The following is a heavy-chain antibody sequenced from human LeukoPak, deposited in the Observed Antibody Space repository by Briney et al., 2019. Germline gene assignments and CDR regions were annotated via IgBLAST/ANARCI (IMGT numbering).Heavy chain of an antibody. D-gene: IGHD2-2*01. V-gene: IGHV4-31*03. CDR1: GGSISSGGYY. J-gene: IGHJ4*02. CDR3: ARGPAANIVVVPAPEGYFDY. CDR2: IYYSGST. Sequence: SETLSLTCTVSGGSISSGGYYWSWIRQHPGKGLEWIGYIYYSGSTYYNPSLKSRVTISVDTSKNQFSLKLSSVTAADTAVYYCARGPAANIVVVPAPEGYFDYWGQGTLVTVSS.